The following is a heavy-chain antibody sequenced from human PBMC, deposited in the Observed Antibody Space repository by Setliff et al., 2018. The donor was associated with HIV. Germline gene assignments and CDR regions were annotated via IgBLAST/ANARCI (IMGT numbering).Heavy chain of an antibody. CDR1: GVSITSYY. CDR3: AGYTSGWYAPY. CDR2: IYFSGGT. V-gene: IGHV4-59*01. J-gene: IGHJ4*02. Sequence: SETLSLTCTVSGVSITSYYWSWIRQSPGKGLEWIGYIYFSGGTHYNPSLKSRVTISVDTSKNQFSLKLTSVTVADTAVYYCAGYTSGWYAPYWGQGTLVTVSS. D-gene: IGHD6-19*01.